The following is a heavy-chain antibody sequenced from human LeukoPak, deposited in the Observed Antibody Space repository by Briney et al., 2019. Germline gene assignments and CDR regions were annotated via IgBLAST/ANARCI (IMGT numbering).Heavy chain of an antibody. V-gene: IGHV3-23*01. CDR1: GFTFSSYA. CDR2: ISGSGGST. CDR3: AKDWLHYDIFPNWFDP. Sequence: PGGSLRLSCAASGFTFSSYAMSWVRQAPGKRLEWVSAISGSGGSTYYADSVKGRFTISRDNSKNTLYLQMNSLRAEDTAVYYCAKDWLHYDIFPNWFDPWGQGTLVTVSS. D-gene: IGHD3-9*01. J-gene: IGHJ5*02.